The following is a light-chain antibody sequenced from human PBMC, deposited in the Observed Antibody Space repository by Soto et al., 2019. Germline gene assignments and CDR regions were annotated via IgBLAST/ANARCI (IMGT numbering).Light chain of an antibody. CDR1: QTISSW. J-gene: IGKJ1*01. CDR2: KAS. Sequence: DIQMTQSPSTVSASVGDRVTITCRASQTISSWLAWYQQKPGKAPKLLIYKASTLKSGVPSRFSGSGSGTEFTLTISSLQPDDFATYYCQHYNSYPEAFGQGTKVDIK. V-gene: IGKV1-5*03. CDR3: QHYNSYPEA.